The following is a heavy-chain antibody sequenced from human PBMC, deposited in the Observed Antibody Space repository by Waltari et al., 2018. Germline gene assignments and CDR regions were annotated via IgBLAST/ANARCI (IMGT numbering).Heavy chain of an antibody. Sequence: QVQLHESGPGLAKSSETLSLTCDVSGYAVNSGFYWRWLRQAPGKGLEWVATIYHDGTTFYNPSLKSRLSVSMDTSKNQISLTLKSMTAADTAVYYCTRQVLGYCTSAACRRLESWGQGTLVTVSS. J-gene: IGHJ4*02. CDR2: IYHDGTT. V-gene: IGHV4-38-2*01. CDR1: GYAVNSGFY. D-gene: IGHD2-8*02. CDR3: TRQVLGYCTSAACRRLES.